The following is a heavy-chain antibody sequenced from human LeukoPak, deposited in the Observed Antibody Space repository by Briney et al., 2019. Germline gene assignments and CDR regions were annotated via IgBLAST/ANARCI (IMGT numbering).Heavy chain of an antibody. CDR2: IYHSGST. V-gene: IGHV4-38-2*01. CDR3: ARLATGAFDY. Sequence: PSETLSLTCAVSSYSISSGYYWGWIRQPPGQGLGWIGSIYHSGSTYYNPSLKSRVTISVDTSKNQFSLKLSSVTAADTAVYYCARLATGAFDYWGQGTLVTVSS. J-gene: IGHJ4*02. CDR1: SYSISSGYY. D-gene: IGHD7-27*01.